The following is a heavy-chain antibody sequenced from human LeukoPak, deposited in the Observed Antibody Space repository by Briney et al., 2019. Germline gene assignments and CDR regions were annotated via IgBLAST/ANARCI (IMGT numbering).Heavy chain of an antibody. CDR1: GDSSSSTSYY. D-gene: IGHD3-22*01. CDR2: INHSGST. CDR3: ARVHHSSGNSFDY. V-gene: IGHV4-39*07. Sequence: PSETLSLTCTVSGDSSSSTSYYWDWIRQPPGKGLGWIGEINHSGSTNYNPSLKSRVTISVDTSKNQFSLKLSSVTAADTAVYYCARVHHSSGNSFDYWGQGTLVTVSS. J-gene: IGHJ4*02.